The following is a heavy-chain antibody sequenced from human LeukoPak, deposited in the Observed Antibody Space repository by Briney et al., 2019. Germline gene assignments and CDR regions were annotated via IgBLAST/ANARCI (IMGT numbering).Heavy chain of an antibody. J-gene: IGHJ4*02. CDR3: ARGRSSWLTARLDY. Sequence: SETLSLTCSVSGGSISGYYWSWIRQPPGKGLEWVGYIYSSGGANYNPSLRSRVTISVDTSKNQFSLKLSSVTAADTAVYYCARGRSSWLTARLDYWGQGTLVTVSS. D-gene: IGHD5-24*01. CDR1: GGSISGYY. CDR2: IYSSGGA. V-gene: IGHV4-59*12.